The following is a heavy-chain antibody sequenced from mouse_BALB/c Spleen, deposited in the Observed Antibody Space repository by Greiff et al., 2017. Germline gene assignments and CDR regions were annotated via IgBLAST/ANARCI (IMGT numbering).Heavy chain of an antibody. Sequence: VQLQESGAELAKPGASVKMSCKASGYTFTSYWMHWVKQRPGQGLEWIGYINPSTGYTEYNQKFKDKATLTADKSSSTAYMQLSSLTSEDSAVYYCARDYYGFPWFAYWGQGTLVTVSA. J-gene: IGHJ3*01. D-gene: IGHD1-1*01. CDR3: ARDYYGFPWFAY. V-gene: IGHV1-7*01. CDR2: INPSTGYT. CDR1: GYTFTSYW.